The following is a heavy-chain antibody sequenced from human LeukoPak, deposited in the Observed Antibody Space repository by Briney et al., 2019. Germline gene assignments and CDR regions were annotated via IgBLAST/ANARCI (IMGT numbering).Heavy chain of an antibody. Sequence: ASVKVSCKASGGTFSSYAISWVRQAPGQGLEWMGWISAYNGNTNYAQKLQGRVTMTTDTSTSTAYMELRSLRSDDTAVYYCARDLPYGDYVRWFDPWGQGTLVTVSS. CDR2: ISAYNGNT. CDR1: GGTFSSYA. V-gene: IGHV1-18*01. CDR3: ARDLPYGDYVRWFDP. J-gene: IGHJ5*02. D-gene: IGHD4-17*01.